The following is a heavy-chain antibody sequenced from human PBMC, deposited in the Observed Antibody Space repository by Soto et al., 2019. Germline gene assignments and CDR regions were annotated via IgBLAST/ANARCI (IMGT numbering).Heavy chain of an antibody. CDR3: AKDFWSGYYHYYYYYGMDV. J-gene: IGHJ6*02. V-gene: IGHV3-30*18. CDR2: ISYDGSNK. CDR1: GFTFSSYG. D-gene: IGHD3-3*01. Sequence: QVQLVESGGGVVQPGRSLRLSCAASGFTFSSYGMHWVRQAPGKGLEWVAVISYDGSNKYYADSVKGRFTISRDNSKNTLYLQMNSLRAEDTAVYYCAKDFWSGYYHYYYYYGMDVWGQGTTVTVSS.